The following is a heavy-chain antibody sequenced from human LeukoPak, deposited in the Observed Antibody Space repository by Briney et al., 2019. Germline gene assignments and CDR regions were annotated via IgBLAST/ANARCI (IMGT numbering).Heavy chain of an antibody. CDR1: GGSISTYY. Sequence: SETLSLTCSVSGGSISTYYWSWIRQPAGKGLEWIGRVHRSGNTNYNPSLQSRVTMSVDTSKNQISLRLRFVTAADTAVYYCARGWTTVVGFDYWGQGTLVTVSS. CDR2: VHRSGNT. CDR3: ARGWTTVVGFDY. D-gene: IGHD4-23*01. J-gene: IGHJ4*02. V-gene: IGHV4-4*07.